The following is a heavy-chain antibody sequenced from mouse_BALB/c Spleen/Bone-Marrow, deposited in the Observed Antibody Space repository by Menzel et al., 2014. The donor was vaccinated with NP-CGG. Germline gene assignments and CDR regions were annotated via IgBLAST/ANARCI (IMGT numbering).Heavy chain of an antibody. CDR1: GFTFSSYT. Sequence: EVNVVESGGGLVQPGGSLKLSCAASGFTFSSYTMSWVRQTPEKRLEWDTYISNGGASTYYADAVKGRFTISGDNAKNTLYLQMSSLKSEDTAMYYCTRDGYDVGGAMDYWGQGTSVTVSS. CDR2: ISNGGAST. V-gene: IGHV5-12-2*01. J-gene: IGHJ4*01. CDR3: TRDGYDVGGAMDY. D-gene: IGHD2-2*01.